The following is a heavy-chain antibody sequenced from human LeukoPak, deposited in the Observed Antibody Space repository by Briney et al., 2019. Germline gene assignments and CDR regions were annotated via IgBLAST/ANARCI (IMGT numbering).Heavy chain of an antibody. D-gene: IGHD4-11*01. CDR3: AKGLSSVTTGPSGYY. Sequence: GGSLRLSCAASGFTFSSYGMHWVRQAPGKGLEWVAVISYDGSNKYYADSVKGRFTISRDNSKNTLYLQMNSLRAEDTAVYYCAKGLSSVTTGPSGYYWGQGTLVTVSS. CDR2: ISYDGSNK. V-gene: IGHV3-30*18. J-gene: IGHJ4*02. CDR1: GFTFSSYG.